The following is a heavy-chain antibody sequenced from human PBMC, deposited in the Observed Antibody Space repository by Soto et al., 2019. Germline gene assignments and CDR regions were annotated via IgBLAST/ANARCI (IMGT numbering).Heavy chain of an antibody. CDR1: GFTFSSYS. CDR3: ARDAIDDFWSGYSYYFDY. D-gene: IGHD3-3*01. Sequence: PGGSLRLSCAASGFTFSSYSMNWVRQAPGKGLEWVSYISSSTIYYADSVKGRFTISRDNAKNSLYLQMNSLRDEDTAVYYCARDAIDDFWSGYSYYFDYWGQGTLVTVSS. V-gene: IGHV3-48*02. J-gene: IGHJ4*02. CDR2: ISSSTI.